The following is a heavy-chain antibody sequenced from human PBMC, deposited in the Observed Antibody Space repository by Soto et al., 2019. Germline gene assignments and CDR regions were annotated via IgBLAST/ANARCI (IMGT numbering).Heavy chain of an antibody. CDR2: IWYDGSNK. Sequence: GGSLRRSCAASGFTFSSYGMHGVRQAPGTGLAWVAVIWYDGSNKYYADSVKGRFTISRDNSKNTLYLQMNSLRAEDTAVYYCARDFLASSGGQLWLWNFDYWGQGTLVTVSS. D-gene: IGHD5-18*01. V-gene: IGHV3-33*01. CDR3: ARDFLASSGGQLWLWNFDY. CDR1: GFTFSSYG. J-gene: IGHJ4*02.